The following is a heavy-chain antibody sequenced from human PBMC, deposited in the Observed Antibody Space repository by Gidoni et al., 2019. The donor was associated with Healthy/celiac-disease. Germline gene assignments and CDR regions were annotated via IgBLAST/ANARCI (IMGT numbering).Heavy chain of an antibody. CDR3: ARAGEVGPVYYGMDV. D-gene: IGHD2-2*01. J-gene: IGHJ6*02. Sequence: QVQLVESGGGVVQPGRSLRRSCAAYGFTFSSYGMHWVRQAPGKGLEWVAVIWYDGSNKYYADSVKGRFTISRDNSKNTLYLQMNSLRAEDTAVYYCARAGEVGPVYYGMDVWGQGTTVTVSS. CDR2: IWYDGSNK. CDR1: GFTFSSYG. V-gene: IGHV3-33*01.